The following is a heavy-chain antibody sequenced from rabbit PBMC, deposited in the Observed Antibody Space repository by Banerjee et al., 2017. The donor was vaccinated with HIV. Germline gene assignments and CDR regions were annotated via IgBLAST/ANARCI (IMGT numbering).Heavy chain of an antibody. CDR2: IYTGSSGWT. CDR1: GFSLSNNYV. J-gene: IGHJ3*01. CDR3: AREDGYVGYGYKL. Sequence: QEQLVESGGGLVQPEGSLTLTWKASGFSLSNNYVMCWVRQAPGKGLEWIACIYTGSSGWTYYASWSKGRFTISETSSTTVTLQMTSLTAADTATYFCAREDGYVGYGYKLWGQGTLVTVS. V-gene: IGHV1S45*01. D-gene: IGHD6-1*01.